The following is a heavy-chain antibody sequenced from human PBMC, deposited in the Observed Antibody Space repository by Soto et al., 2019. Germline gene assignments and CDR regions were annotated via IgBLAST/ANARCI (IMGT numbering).Heavy chain of an antibody. CDR3: GTLAGYVGAGSDFDY. J-gene: IGHJ4*02. Sequence: QVQVVQSGTEVKKPGASVKVSCKVSGYTLSELSMHWVRQAPGKGLEWMGGFDPEAGEAVYAQKFQGRISMTDDTSADTAYMELRSLRSEDTAVYYCGTLAGYVGAGSDFDYWGQGTLVTVSS. CDR2: FDPEAGEA. CDR1: GYTLSELS. V-gene: IGHV1-24*01. D-gene: IGHD3-10*01.